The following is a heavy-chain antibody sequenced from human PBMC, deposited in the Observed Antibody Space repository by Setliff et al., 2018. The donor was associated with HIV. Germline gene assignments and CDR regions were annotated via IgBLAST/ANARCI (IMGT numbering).Heavy chain of an antibody. J-gene: IGHJ4*02. D-gene: IGHD6-19*01. CDR1: GYTFSSYW. Sequence: PGESLKISCAASGYTFSSYWMAWVRQCPGKGLEWVANIQQHGSEIHYVASVEGRLTISRDNAKNSLYLQMNSLRAEDTAVYYCANMQWASNAWYSFDYWGQGALVTVSS. CDR3: ANMQWASNAWYSFDY. CDR2: IQQHGSEI. V-gene: IGHV3-7*05.